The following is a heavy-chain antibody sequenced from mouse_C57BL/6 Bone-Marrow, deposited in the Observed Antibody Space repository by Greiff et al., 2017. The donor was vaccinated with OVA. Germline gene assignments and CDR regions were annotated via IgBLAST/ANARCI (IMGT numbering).Heavy chain of an antibody. J-gene: IGHJ1*03. CDR3: TTGYDWYFDV. CDR2: IDPENGDT. CDR1: GFNIKDAY. V-gene: IGHV14-4*01. Sequence: VQLQQSGAELVRPGASVKLSCTASGFNIKDAYMHWVKQRPEQGLEWIGWIDPENGDTEYASKFQGKATITADTSSNTAYLQLSSLTSEDTAVYYCTTGYDWYFDVWGTGTTVTVSA. D-gene: IGHD2-2*01.